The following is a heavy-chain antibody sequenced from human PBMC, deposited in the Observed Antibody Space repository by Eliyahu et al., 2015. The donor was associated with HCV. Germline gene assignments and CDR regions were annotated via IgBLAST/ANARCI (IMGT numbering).Heavy chain of an antibody. CDR2: ISYDGSNK. CDR3: AKDRGSGGYYYGSDY. J-gene: IGHJ4*02. V-gene: IGHV3-30*18. Sequence: QVQLVESGGGVVQPGRSLRLPCAASGFTFSDYGLPWVRQAPGKGLEWVALISYDGSNKFYADSVKGRFTISRDNSKNALFLEVNSLRSEDTAVYYCAKDRGSGGYYYGSDYWGQGTLVTVSS. D-gene: IGHD3-22*01. CDR1: GFTFSDYG.